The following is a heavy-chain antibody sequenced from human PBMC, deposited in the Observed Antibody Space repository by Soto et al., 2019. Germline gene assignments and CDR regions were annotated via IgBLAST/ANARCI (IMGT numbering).Heavy chain of an antibody. CDR2: MNPNSGNT. Sequence: QVQLVQSGAEVKKPGASVKVSCKASGYTFTSYDINWVRQATGQGLEWMGWMNPNSGNTGYAQKFQGRVTMTRDTSASTAYMELSSLRSEDTAVYYCASTPYSSGWQYCYYGMDVWGQGTTVTVSS. V-gene: IGHV1-8*01. J-gene: IGHJ6*02. CDR3: ASTPYSSGWQYCYYGMDV. CDR1: GYTFTSYD. D-gene: IGHD6-19*01.